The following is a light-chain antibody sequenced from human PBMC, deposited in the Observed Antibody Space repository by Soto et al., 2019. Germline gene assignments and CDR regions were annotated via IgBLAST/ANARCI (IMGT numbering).Light chain of an antibody. Sequence: DIEMTQSPSTLSASIGDGVTITCRASESISGWLAWYQQQPGKAPKLLIYDAYNLESGVPSRFSGSGSGTEFTLAISSLQPDDFATYYCQQYNNYPRTFGQGTKVEI. V-gene: IGKV1-5*01. J-gene: IGKJ1*01. CDR2: DAY. CDR1: ESISGW. CDR3: QQYNNYPRT.